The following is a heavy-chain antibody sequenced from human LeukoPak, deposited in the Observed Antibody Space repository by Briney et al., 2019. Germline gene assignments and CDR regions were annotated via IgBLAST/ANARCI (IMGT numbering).Heavy chain of an antibody. CDR3: ATWRGSGSYGGYFDY. Sequence: SETLSLTCTVSGDSISNSDYYWGWIRQPPGKGLEWIALINYSGRTFYNPSLRSRVTISVDMSKNQFSLNLNSVTAADTAVYYCATWRGSGSYGGYFDYWGQGTPVTVSS. CDR2: INYSGRT. CDR1: GDSISNSDYY. D-gene: IGHD3-10*01. J-gene: IGHJ4*02. V-gene: IGHV4-39*01.